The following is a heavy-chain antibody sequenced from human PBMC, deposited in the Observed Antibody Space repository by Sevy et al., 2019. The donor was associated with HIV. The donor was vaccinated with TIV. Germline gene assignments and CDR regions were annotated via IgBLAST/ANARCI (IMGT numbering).Heavy chain of an antibody. Sequence: GGSLRLSCAAFGFAYSGYGMHWVHQAPGKGLERVAVIWYDGSNKEYADSVKGRFTISRDNSKTTLYLQMNSLRAEDTAVYYCARESIAVAGIGYYFDSWGQGTLVTVSS. V-gene: IGHV3-33*01. D-gene: IGHD6-19*01. CDR2: IWYDGSNK. CDR1: GFAYSGYG. CDR3: ARESIAVAGIGYYFDS. J-gene: IGHJ4*02.